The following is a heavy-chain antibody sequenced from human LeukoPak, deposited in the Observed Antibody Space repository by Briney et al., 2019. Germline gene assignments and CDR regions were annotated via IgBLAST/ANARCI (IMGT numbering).Heavy chain of an antibody. Sequence: GGSLRLSCAASGFTFSFAWMTWARQAPGKGLEWVANIKQDGSEKYYVDSVQGRFTISRDNVKNLVYLHMNSPRAEDTAVYYCARGYNGFDIWGQGTMVTVSS. CDR2: IKQDGSEK. CDR3: ARGYNGFDI. CDR1: GFTFSFAW. D-gene: IGHD5-12*01. V-gene: IGHV3-7*01. J-gene: IGHJ3*02.